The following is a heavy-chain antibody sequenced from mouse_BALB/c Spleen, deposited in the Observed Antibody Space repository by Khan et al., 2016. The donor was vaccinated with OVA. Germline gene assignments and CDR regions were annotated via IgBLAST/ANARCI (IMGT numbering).Heavy chain of an antibody. V-gene: IGHV9-3-1*01. CDR2: INTYTGEP. CDR1: GFTFTNYG. CDR3: ARVGYNGTMDF. Sequence: QIQLVQSGPELKKPGETVQISCKASGFTFTNYGMNWVRQAPGKGLKWMGWINTYTGEPTFTDDFKGRFAFSLETSASTAYLQINSLTNEDTATEFCARVGYNGTMDFWGEGTSVTGSS. D-gene: IGHD2-14*01. J-gene: IGHJ4*01.